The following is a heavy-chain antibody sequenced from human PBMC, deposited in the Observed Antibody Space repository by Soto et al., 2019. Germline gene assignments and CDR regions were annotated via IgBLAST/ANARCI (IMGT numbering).Heavy chain of an antibody. V-gene: IGHV3-30-3*01. CDR2: ISYDGSNK. CDR1: GFTFSSYA. J-gene: IGHJ4*02. D-gene: IGHD2-15*01. CDR3: ARGLLLRNYFDY. Sequence: PGGSLRLSCAASGFTFSSYAMHWVRQAPGKGLEWVAVISYDGSNKYYADSVKGRFTISRDNSKNTLYLQMNSLRAEDTAVYYCARGLLLRNYFDYWGQGTLVTVSS.